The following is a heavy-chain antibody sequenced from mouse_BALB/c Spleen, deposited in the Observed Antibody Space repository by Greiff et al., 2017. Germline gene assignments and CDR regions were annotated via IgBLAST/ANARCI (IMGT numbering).Heavy chain of an antibody. CDR1: GYSITSDYA. CDR3: AREGEKTVYFDY. V-gene: IGHV3-2*02. J-gene: IGHJ2*01. D-gene: IGHD4-1*01. Sequence: EVQLQESGPGLVKPSQSLSLTCTVTGYSITSDYAWNWIRQFPGNKLEWMGYISYSGSTSYNPSLKSRISITRDTSKNQFFLQLNSVTTEDTATYYCAREGEKTVYFDYWGQGTTLTVSS. CDR2: ISYSGST.